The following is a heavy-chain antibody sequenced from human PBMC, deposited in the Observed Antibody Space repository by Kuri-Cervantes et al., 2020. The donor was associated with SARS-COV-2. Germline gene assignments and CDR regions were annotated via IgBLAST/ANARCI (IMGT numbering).Heavy chain of an antibody. D-gene: IGHD3-10*01. CDR1: GFKFSRTD. CDR3: ARDQHRVVRGVLGYYFDY. CDR2: ISYDGNNK. Sequence: GESLKISCAASGFKFSRTDMHWVRQAPGKGLEWVAFISYDGNNKKCIASGKGRFTISRDNSQNKLYLQMRSLRPEDTAMYYCARDQHRVVRGVLGYYFDYWGQGTLVTDSS. V-gene: IGHV3-30*03. J-gene: IGHJ4*02.